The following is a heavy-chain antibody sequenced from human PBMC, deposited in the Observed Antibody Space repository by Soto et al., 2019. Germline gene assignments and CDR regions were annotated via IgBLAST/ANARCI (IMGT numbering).Heavy chain of an antibody. Sequence: PXETRTLPCTVAGRSISSSRSYWGWIRQPRGKGLEWIGSIYYSGSTYYNPSLKSRVTISVDTSKNQFSLKLSSVTAADTAVYYCASYLYSSSSFSEYFQHWGQGTLVTVSS. D-gene: IGHD6-6*01. CDR1: GRSISSSRSY. J-gene: IGHJ1*01. CDR3: ASYLYSSSSFSEYFQH. CDR2: IYYSGST. V-gene: IGHV4-39*01.